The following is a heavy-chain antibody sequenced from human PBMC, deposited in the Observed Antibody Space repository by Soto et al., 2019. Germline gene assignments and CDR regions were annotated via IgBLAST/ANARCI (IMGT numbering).Heavy chain of an antibody. V-gene: IGHV4-59*01. Sequence: QVQLQESGPGLVKPSETLSLTCTVSGGSISSYYWSWIRQPPGKGLEWIGYIYYSGSTNYNPSLKSRVNISVDTSKNQFSLKLSSVTAADTAVYYCARDNGYSYGYTLDHWGQGTLVTVSS. J-gene: IGHJ4*02. CDR3: ARDNGYSYGYTLDH. D-gene: IGHD5-18*01. CDR1: GGSISSYY. CDR2: IYYSGST.